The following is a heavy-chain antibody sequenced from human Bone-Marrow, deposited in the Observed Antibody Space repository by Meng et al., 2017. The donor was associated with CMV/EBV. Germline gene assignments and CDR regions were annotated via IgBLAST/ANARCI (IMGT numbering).Heavy chain of an antibody. D-gene: IGHD1-14*01. CDR2: IYPGDSDT. CDR3: ARHGAAGGSSYYFDY. CDR1: GYSFTSYW. Sequence: KVSCKGSGYSFTSYWIGWVRQMPGKGLEWMGIIYPGDSDTRYSPSFQGQVTISADKSISTAYLQWSSLKASDTAMYYCARHGAAGGSSYYFDYWGQGTLVNVSS. J-gene: IGHJ4*02. V-gene: IGHV5-51*01.